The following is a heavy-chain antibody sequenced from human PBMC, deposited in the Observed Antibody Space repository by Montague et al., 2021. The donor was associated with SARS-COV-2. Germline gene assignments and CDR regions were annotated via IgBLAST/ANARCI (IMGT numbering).Heavy chain of an antibody. V-gene: IGHV4-4*07. CDR1: GGSTNNYY. Sequence: SETLSLTCTVSGGSTNNYYWSWIRQPAGKGLEWIGRIHASGISTXNPSLETRVTMSVDTSKDQFSLMLSSVTAADTAVYYCARGRFYYDSGELGSWGQGTLVTVSS. D-gene: IGHD3-22*01. CDR3: ARGRFYYDSGELGS. CDR2: IHASGIS. J-gene: IGHJ5*02.